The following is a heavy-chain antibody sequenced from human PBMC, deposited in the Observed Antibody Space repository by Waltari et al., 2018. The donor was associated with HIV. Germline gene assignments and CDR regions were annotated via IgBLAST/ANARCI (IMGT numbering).Heavy chain of an antibody. CDR2: ISWNSGSI. Sequence: EVQLVESGGGLVQPGRSLRLSCAASGFTFDDYAMHWVRQAPGNGLEWVSGISWNSGSIGYAESVKGRFTISRDNAKNSLYLQMNSLRAEDTALYYCAKDLAPYGSHGWSLDYWGQGTLVTVSS. J-gene: IGHJ4*02. CDR1: GFTFDDYA. V-gene: IGHV3-9*01. CDR3: AKDLAPYGSHGWSLDY. D-gene: IGHD6-19*01.